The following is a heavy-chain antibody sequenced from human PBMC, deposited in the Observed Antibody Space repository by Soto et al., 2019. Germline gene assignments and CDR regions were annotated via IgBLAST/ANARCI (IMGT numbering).Heavy chain of an antibody. CDR2: IFYGGST. D-gene: IGHD3-10*01. J-gene: IGHJ4*02. V-gene: IGHV4-61*01. Sequence: SETLSLTCTVSGGSVNSGSYYWSWIRQPPGKGLEWIGYIFYGGSTNYNPSLKSRVTISADTSKNQFSLKLSSVTAADAAVYYCWGYYGSHSKDFYVDLWGQGNLVTVSS. CDR3: WGYYGSHSKDFYVDL. CDR1: GGSVNSGSYY.